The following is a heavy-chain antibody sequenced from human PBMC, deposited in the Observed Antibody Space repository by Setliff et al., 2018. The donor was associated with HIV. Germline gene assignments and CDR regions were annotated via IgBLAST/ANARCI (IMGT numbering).Heavy chain of an antibody. J-gene: IGHJ5*02. CDR2: IKQDGSEE. V-gene: IGHV3-7*03. CDR3: AKCGGTCWHNFFGP. Sequence: GGSLRLSCAASGFTFSTYWMIWVRQAPGKGLEWVAKIKQDGSEEYYVDSVKGRFTISRDNAKNSLYLQMNSLRAEDTAVYYCAKCGGTCWHNFFGPWGQGTLVTVSS. D-gene: IGHD2-15*01. CDR1: GFTFSTYW.